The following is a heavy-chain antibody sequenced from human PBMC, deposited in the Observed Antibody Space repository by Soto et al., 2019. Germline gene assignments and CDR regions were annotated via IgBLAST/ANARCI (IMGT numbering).Heavy chain of an antibody. V-gene: IGHV3-53*01. J-gene: IGHJ2*01. CDR1: YSGSSDE. Sequence: YSGSSDEMSWVRYASGKELEWVSVIYSGGSTYYADSVKGRFTISRDNSKNTLYLQMNSLRAEDTSEYYCDHRDLHSFPTRRSPDL. D-gene: IGHD1-1*01. CDR3: DHRDLHSFPTRRSPDL. CDR2: IYSGGST.